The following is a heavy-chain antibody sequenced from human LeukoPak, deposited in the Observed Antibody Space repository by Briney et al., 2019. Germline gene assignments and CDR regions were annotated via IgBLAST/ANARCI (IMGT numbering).Heavy chain of an antibody. J-gene: IGHJ6*02. CDR3: VRFGVNYDMDV. CDR2: IHYSGRA. V-gene: IGHV4-59*01. CDR1: GGSISGYY. Sequence: PSETLSLTCSVSGGSISGYYWTWVRQPPGKGLEWIGQIHYSGRADYNPSLKSRITMSVDTSRNQITLKLSSVTAADTAIYYCVRFGVNYDMDVWGQGTTVTVFS. D-gene: IGHD3-16*01.